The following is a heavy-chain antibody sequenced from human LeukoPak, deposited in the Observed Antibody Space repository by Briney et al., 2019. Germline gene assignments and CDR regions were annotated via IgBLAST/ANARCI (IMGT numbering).Heavy chain of an antibody. V-gene: IGHV4-61*02. D-gene: IGHD2-2*01. CDR2: IYTSGST. J-gene: IGHJ4*02. CDR1: GGSISSGSYY. Sequence: PSETLSLTCTVSGGSISSGSYYWSWIRQPAGKGLEWIGRIYTSGSTNYNPSLKSRVTISVDTSKNQFSLKLSSVTAADTAVYYCARGCSSTSCYRTFDYWGQGTLVTVSS. CDR3: ARGCSSTSCYRTFDY.